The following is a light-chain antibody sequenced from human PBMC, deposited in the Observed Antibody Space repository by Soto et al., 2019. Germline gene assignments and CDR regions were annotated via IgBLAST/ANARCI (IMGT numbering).Light chain of an antibody. CDR3: QQYGSSPLT. CDR2: GAS. CDR1: QSVSSSY. J-gene: IGKJ4*01. V-gene: IGKV3-20*01. Sequence: EIVLTESPGTLSLSKGERANLSCRASQSVSSSYLAWYQQKPGQAPRLLIYGASSRATGIPDRFSGSGSGTDFTLTISRLEPEDFAVYYCQQYGSSPLTFGGGTKVDIK.